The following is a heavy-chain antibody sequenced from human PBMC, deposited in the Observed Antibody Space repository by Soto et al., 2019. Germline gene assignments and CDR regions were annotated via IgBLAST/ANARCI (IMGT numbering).Heavy chain of an antibody. J-gene: IGHJ3*01. CDR1: GFSFSSYA. Sequence: EGQLLESGGGLVQPGGSLRLSCAASGFSFSSYAMSWVRQVPGKGLEWVSGISTSGGRTFYADSVKGRFTISRDNFENKLYSQMNSLRGEDTALYYCAKGQSTHSVWGQGTRVTVSS. V-gene: IGHV3-23*01. CDR3: AKGQSTHSV. CDR2: ISTSGGRT. D-gene: IGHD2-15*01.